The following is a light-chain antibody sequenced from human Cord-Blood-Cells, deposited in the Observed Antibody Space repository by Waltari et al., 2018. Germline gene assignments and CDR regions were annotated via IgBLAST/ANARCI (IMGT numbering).Light chain of an antibody. Sequence: EIVLTQCPGTLSLSPGERATLSCRASQSGSSSYLAWYQQKPGQAPRLLIYGASSRATGIPDRFSGSGSGTDFTLTISRLEPEDFAVYYCQQYGSSPYTFGQGTKLEIK. CDR1: QSGSSSY. CDR2: GAS. V-gene: IGKV3-20*01. CDR3: QQYGSSPYT. J-gene: IGKJ2*01.